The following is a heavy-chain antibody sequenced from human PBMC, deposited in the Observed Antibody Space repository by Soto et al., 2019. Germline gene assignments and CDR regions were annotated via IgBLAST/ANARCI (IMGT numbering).Heavy chain of an antibody. CDR1: GFTFSSNA. Sequence: QVQLVESGGGVVQPGRSLRLSCAASGFTFSSNAVNWVRQTPGKGLELVAVISYDGSSQSYADSVKGRFSIARDNSKNTVYLQMNSLRAEDTAVYHCARDPRAMDQPTTYSFDFWGQGTLVTVSS. CDR2: ISYDGSSQ. V-gene: IGHV3-30-3*01. D-gene: IGHD2-2*01. J-gene: IGHJ4*02. CDR3: ARDPRAMDQPTTYSFDF.